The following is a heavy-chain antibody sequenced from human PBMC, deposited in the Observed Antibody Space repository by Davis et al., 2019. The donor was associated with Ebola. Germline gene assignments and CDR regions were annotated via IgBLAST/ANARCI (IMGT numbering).Heavy chain of an antibody. J-gene: IGHJ5*02. D-gene: IGHD3-9*01. CDR2: INRRGST. Sequence: SETLSLTCAISGDSVSSNNAVWTWIRQSPGKGLEWIGEINRRGSTNYNPSLKSRVTMSIDTSRNQFSLKLNSVTAADTAVYYCSRVDIVTTNGFDPWGQGTLVTISS. V-gene: IGHV4-34*01. CDR3: SRVDIVTTNGFDP. CDR1: GDSVSSNN.